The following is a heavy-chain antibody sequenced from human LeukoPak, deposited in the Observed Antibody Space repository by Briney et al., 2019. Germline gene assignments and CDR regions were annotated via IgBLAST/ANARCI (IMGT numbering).Heavy chain of an antibody. CDR3: ARVPITMVRGVLDY. Sequence: PSETLSLTCTVSGGSISSYYWSWIRQHPGKGLEWIGYIYYSGSTYYNPSLKSRVTISVDTSKNQFSLKLSSVTAADTAVYYCARVPITMVRGVLDYWGQGTLVTVSS. J-gene: IGHJ4*02. D-gene: IGHD3-10*01. V-gene: IGHV4-59*06. CDR2: IYYSGST. CDR1: GGSISSYY.